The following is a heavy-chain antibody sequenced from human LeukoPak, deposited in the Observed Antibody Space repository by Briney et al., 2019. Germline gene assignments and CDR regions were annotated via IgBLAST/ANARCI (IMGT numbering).Heavy chain of an antibody. V-gene: IGHV4-59*01. Sequence: SETLSLTCTVSGGSIANYFWSWIRQPPGKGLEWIGYIYYSGSTNYNPSLKSRVTISVDTSKNQFSLKLSSVTAADTAVYYCARASLSSGWYYWGQGTLVTVSS. CDR3: ARASLSSGWYY. D-gene: IGHD6-19*01. CDR2: IYYSGST. J-gene: IGHJ4*02. CDR1: GGSIANYF.